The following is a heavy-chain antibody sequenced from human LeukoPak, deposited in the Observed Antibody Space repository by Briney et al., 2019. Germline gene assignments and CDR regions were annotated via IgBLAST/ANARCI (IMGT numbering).Heavy chain of an antibody. V-gene: IGHV3-48*03. CDR3: ARGTYYDFWSGYYGATYYMDV. CDR1: GFTFSSYE. D-gene: IGHD3-3*01. Sequence: PGGSLRLSCAASGFTFSSYEMNWVRQAPGKGLEWVSYISSSGSTIYYADSVKGRFTISRDNSKNTLYLQMNSLRAEDTAVYYCARGTYYDFWSGYYGATYYMDVWGKGTTVTVSS. CDR2: ISSSGSTI. J-gene: IGHJ6*03.